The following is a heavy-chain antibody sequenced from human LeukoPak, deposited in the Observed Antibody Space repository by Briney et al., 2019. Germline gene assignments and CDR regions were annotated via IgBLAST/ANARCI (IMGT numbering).Heavy chain of an antibody. CDR3: ARDRTGRGPFDP. V-gene: IGHV1-18*01. J-gene: IGHJ5*02. CDR2: ISAYNGNI. Sequence: GASVKVSCKASGYTFTSYGISWVRQAPGQGLEWMGWISAYNGNINYAQKLQDRVTMTTDTSTSTAYMELRSLRSDDTAVYYCARDRTGRGPFDPWGQGTLVTVSS. D-gene: IGHD1-14*01. CDR1: GYTFTSYG.